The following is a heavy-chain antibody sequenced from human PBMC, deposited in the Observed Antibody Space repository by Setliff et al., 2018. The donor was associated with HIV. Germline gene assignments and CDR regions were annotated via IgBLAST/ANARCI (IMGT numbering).Heavy chain of an antibody. J-gene: IGHJ6*03. CDR1: GFTFRSYA. CDR3: VKDLGNSYGYQWDYYYYYMDV. Sequence: GGSLRLSCAASGFTFRSYAMHWVRQAPGKGLEYVSAISSNGGSTYYADSVKGRFTISRDNSKNTLYLQMSSLRAEDTAVYYCVKDLGNSYGYQWDYYYYYMDVWGKGTTVTVSS. D-gene: IGHD5-18*01. CDR2: ISSNGGST. V-gene: IGHV3-64D*09.